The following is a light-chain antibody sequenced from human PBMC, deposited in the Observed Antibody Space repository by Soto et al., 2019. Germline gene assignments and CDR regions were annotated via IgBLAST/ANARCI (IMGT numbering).Light chain of an antibody. CDR2: DVS. CDR3: NSYTSSSTYV. V-gene: IGLV2-14*01. Sequence: QSALTQPASVSGSPGQSITISCTGTSSDVGRYNYVSWYQQHPGKAPKLIIYDVSNRPSGVSNRFSGSKSGNTASLTISGLQAEDEADYYCNSYTSSSTYVLGTGTKDTDL. CDR1: SSDVGRYNY. J-gene: IGLJ1*01.